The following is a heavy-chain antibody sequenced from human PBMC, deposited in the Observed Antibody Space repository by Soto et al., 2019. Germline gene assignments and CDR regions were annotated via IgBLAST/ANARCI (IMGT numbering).Heavy chain of an antibody. V-gene: IGHV4-31*03. Sequence: QVQLQESGPGLVKPSQTLSPTCTVSGGSVTSGGYYWSWIRQHPGKGLEWIGYIYYSGGTYYNPSLNSRVTISVDTSKNQFSLKLTSVTAADTAVYYCARSILTGFYAYFDYWGQGTLVTVSS. CDR2: IYYSGGT. D-gene: IGHD3-9*01. CDR3: ARSILTGFYAYFDY. CDR1: GGSVTSGGYY. J-gene: IGHJ4*02.